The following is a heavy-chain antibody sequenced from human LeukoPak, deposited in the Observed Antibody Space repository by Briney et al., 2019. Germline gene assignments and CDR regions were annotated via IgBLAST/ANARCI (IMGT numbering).Heavy chain of an antibody. CDR2: LYHSGST. CDR1: GYSITSGYY. CDR3: ARINVDYCDYAVAY. Sequence: SETLSLTCAVSGYSITSGYYWGWIRQPPGKGLEWIGSLYHSGSTYYNPSLRSRVTISVDTSKNHFSLKLSSVTAADTAVYYCARINVDYCDYAVAYWGQGTLVTVSS. J-gene: IGHJ4*02. V-gene: IGHV4-38-2*01. D-gene: IGHD4-17*01.